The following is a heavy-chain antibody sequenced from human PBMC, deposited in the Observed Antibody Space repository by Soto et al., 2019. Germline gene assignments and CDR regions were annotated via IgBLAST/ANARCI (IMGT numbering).Heavy chain of an antibody. CDR3: ARSPNLCTAATWYGVFDI. Sequence: GASVKVSCEASGGTFDNCSTSWVLQAPGQGLEWMGMINPIFDITNYAQQFQGRVTLTADKSTSTAYMELSSLSSVDTAVYFFARSPNLCTAATWYGVFDIWGPGTMVTVSS. CDR1: GGTFDNCS. V-gene: IGHV1-69*02. CDR2: INPIFDIT. D-gene: IGHD2-8*01. J-gene: IGHJ3*02.